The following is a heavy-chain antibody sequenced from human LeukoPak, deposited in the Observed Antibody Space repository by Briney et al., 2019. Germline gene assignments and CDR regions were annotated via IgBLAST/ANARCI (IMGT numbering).Heavy chain of an antibody. CDR3: ARAIAVAGIDWFDP. D-gene: IGHD6-19*01. Sequence: TGGSLRLSCAASGFTFSSYGMHWVRQAPGKGLEWVAFIRYDGSNKYYADSVKGRFTISRDNAKNSLYLQMNSLRAEDTAVYYCARAIAVAGIDWFDPWGQGTLVTVSS. CDR1: GFTFSSYG. V-gene: IGHV3-30*02. CDR2: IRYDGSNK. J-gene: IGHJ5*01.